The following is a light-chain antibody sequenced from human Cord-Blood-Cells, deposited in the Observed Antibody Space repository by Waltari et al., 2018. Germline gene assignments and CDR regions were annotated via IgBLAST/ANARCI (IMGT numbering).Light chain of an antibody. Sequence: QSALTQPASVSGSPGQSITISCTGTSSDVGSYNLVSWYQQHPRKAPKLMIYEGSKRPSVVSNRFSGSKSGNTASLTISGLQAEDEADYYCCSYAGSSTVVFGGGTKLTVL. CDR1: SSDVGSYNL. V-gene: IGLV2-23*01. CDR3: CSYAGSSTVV. J-gene: IGLJ2*01. CDR2: EGS.